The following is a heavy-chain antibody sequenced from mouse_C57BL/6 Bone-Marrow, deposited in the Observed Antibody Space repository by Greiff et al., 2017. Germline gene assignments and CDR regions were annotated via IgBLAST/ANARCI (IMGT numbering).Heavy chain of an antibody. Sequence: VQLQQSGAELVRPGASVKLSCTASGFNIKDDYMHWLKQRPEQGLEWIGWIDPENGDTEYASKFQGKATITADTSSNTAYLQLSSLTSEDTAVYYCTTAVHYFDYWGQGTTLTVSS. CDR1: GFNIKDDY. CDR3: TTAVHYFDY. CDR2: IDPENGDT. J-gene: IGHJ2*01. D-gene: IGHD1-1*01. V-gene: IGHV14-4*01.